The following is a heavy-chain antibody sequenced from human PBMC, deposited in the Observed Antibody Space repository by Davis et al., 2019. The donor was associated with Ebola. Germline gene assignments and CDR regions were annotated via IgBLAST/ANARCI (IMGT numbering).Heavy chain of an antibody. J-gene: IGHJ4*02. CDR3: ARDSRPTYYYDSSGKTQVDY. V-gene: IGHV1-18*01. CDR1: GYTFTSYG. D-gene: IGHD3-22*01. Sequence: ASVMVSCKASGYTFTSYGISWVRQAPGQGLEWMGWISAYNGNTNYAQKLQGRVTMTTDTSTSTAYMELRSLRSDDTAVYYCARDSRPTYYYDSSGKTQVDYWGQGTLVTVSS. CDR2: ISAYNGNT.